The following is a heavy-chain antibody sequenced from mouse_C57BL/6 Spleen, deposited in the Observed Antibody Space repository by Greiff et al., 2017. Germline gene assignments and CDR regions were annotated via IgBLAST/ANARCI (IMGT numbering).Heavy chain of an antibody. D-gene: IGHD4-1*01. CDR2: IHPNSGST. Sequence: QVQLQQPGAELVKPGASVKLSCKASGYTFTSYWMHWVKQSPGQGLEWIGMIHPNSGSTNYNEKFKSKATLTVDKSSSTAYMQLSSLTSEDSAVYCGARDGTGYWYFDVWGTGTTVTVSS. CDR1: GYTFTSYW. J-gene: IGHJ1*03. CDR3: ARDGTGYWYFDV. V-gene: IGHV1-64*01.